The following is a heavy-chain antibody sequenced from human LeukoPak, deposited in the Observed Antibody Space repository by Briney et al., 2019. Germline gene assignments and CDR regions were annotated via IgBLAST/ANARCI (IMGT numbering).Heavy chain of an antibody. V-gene: IGHV3-48*01. CDR3: ARLGGGAHRQTFGSTYAMDV. Sequence: GGSLRLSCTTSGFTFNIYGMNWVRQAPGKGLDWVSYISSDGSVKYYADSVEGRFTISRDNAKKSLLLQMSSLRAENAAVYYCARLGGGAHRQTFGSTYAMDVWGQGTTVIVSS. J-gene: IGHJ6*02. CDR1: GFTFNIYG. D-gene: IGHD1-26*01. CDR2: ISSDGSVK.